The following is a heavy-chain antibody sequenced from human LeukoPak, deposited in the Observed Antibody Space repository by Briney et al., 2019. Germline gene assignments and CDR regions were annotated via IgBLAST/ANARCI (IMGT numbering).Heavy chain of an antibody. CDR3: ARVSISVVVTFRENDAFDI. Sequence: SETLSLTCTVSGGSISSGGYYWSWIRQHPGKGLEWIGYIYYSGSTYYNPSLKSRVTISVDTSKNQFSLKLSSVTAADTAVYYCARVSISVVVTFRENDAFDIWGQGTMVTVSS. CDR2: IYYSGST. V-gene: IGHV4-31*03. D-gene: IGHD2-21*02. J-gene: IGHJ3*02. CDR1: GGSISSGGYY.